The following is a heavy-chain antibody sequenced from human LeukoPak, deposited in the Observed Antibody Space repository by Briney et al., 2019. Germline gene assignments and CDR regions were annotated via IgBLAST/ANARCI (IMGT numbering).Heavy chain of an antibody. CDR2: INPNSGVI. CDR1: GYTLPEYY. D-gene: IGHD3-10*01. V-gene: IGHV1-2*02. CDR3: ARLPRMMVRGYIAVY. Sequence: GLSVHGYCTASGYTLPEYYMPWVRQASGQGHEWMGWINPNSGVIDNAQKFQGRVTLTGDTSISTAYMELSRLRSDDTAVYYCARLPRMMVRGYIAVYWGQGTLVTVSS. J-gene: IGHJ4*02.